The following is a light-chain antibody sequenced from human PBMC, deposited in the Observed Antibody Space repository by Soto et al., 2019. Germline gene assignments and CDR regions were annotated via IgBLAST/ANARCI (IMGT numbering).Light chain of an antibody. J-gene: IGKJ4*01. Sequence: DIQMTQSPSSLSGSVGDRVTITCQASQYIAKELNWYQQKPGKAPKLLIYDVSNLQTGVPSRFSGSGSGTDFTFTISSLQPEDFATYYCQQYDDPLSFGGGTKVDIK. CDR2: DVS. CDR1: QYIAKE. CDR3: QQYDDPLS. V-gene: IGKV1-33*01.